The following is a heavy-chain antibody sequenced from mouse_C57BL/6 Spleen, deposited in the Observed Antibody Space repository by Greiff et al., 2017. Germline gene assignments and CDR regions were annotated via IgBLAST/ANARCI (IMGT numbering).Heavy chain of an antibody. CDR1: GYAFSSSW. Sequence: VQLQQSGPELVKPGASVKISCKASGYAFSSSWMNWVKQRPGKGLEWIGRIYPGDGDTNYNGKFKGKATLTADKSSSTAYLQLSSLTSEDSAVYFCARGLTGTSDFDYWGQGTTLTVSS. J-gene: IGHJ2*01. V-gene: IGHV1-82*01. CDR2: IYPGDGDT. D-gene: IGHD4-1*01. CDR3: ARGLTGTSDFDY.